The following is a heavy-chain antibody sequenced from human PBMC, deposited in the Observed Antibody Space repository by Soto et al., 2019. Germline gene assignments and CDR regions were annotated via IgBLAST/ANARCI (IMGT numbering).Heavy chain of an antibody. CDR3: ARSGDSSGSDRPFDI. D-gene: IGHD3-22*01. CDR2: IIPIFGTA. V-gene: IGHV1-69*13. CDR1: GGTFRSYA. Sequence: GXSVKVSCKASGGTFRSYAISWVRQATGQGLEWMGGIIPIFGTANYAQKFQGRVTITADESTSTAYMELSSLRSEDTAVYFCARSGDSSGSDRPFDIWGQGTMVTV. J-gene: IGHJ3*02.